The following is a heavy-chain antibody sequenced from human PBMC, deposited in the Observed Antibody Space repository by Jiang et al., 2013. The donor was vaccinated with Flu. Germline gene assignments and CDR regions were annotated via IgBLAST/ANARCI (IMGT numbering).Heavy chain of an antibody. CDR3: ARDSDPLPQYCSGGFCYSGHFQH. D-gene: IGHD2-15*01. CDR1: IHLQYFV. CDR2: TSYDGTNK. Sequence: QLLESWGRRGPAWEVPETLLCSLWIHLQYFVMHWARQAPGKGLEWVAVTSYDGTNKNYADSVKGRFTISRDNSKQTLFLQMNSLTPEDTALYFCARDSDPLPQYCSGGFCYSGHFQHWGQGALVT. V-gene: IGHV3-30*04. J-gene: IGHJ1*01.